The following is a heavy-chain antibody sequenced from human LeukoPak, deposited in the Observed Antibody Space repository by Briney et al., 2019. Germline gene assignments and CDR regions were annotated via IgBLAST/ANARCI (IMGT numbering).Heavy chain of an antibody. J-gene: IGHJ4*02. Sequence: SETLSLTCTVSGGSISSYYWSWIRQPAGKGLEWIGRIYTSGSTNYNPSLKSRVTMSVDTSKNQFSLKLSSVTAADTAVYYCARASGNQYSSSWYDVLTNFDYWGQGTLVTVSS. V-gene: IGHV4-4*07. CDR2: IYTSGST. CDR3: ARASGNQYSSSWYDVLTNFDY. D-gene: IGHD6-13*01. CDR1: GGSISSYY.